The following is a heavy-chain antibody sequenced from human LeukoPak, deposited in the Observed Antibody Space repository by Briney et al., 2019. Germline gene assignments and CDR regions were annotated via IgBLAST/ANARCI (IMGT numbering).Heavy chain of an antibody. CDR3: AKDQEEQWLYYYYGMDV. J-gene: IGHJ6*02. V-gene: IGHV3-30*18. CDR1: GFTFSSYG. Sequence: GRSLRLSCAASGFTFSSYGMHWVRQAPGKGLEWVAVISYDGSNKYYADSVKGRFTISRDNSKNTLYLQMNSLRAEDTAVYYRAKDQEEQWLYYYYGMDVWGQGTTVTVSS. CDR2: ISYDGSNK. D-gene: IGHD6-19*01.